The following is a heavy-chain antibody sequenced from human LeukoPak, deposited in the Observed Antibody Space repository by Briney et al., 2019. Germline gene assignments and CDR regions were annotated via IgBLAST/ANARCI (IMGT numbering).Heavy chain of an antibody. CDR3: ATVGHRSGRPSFDF. CDR1: GYTFTDYH. CDR2: INPRNGDT. Sequence: ASVTVSCKTSGYTFTDYHIHWVRQAPGQGLEWMGWINPRNGDTNSAQKFQGRVIMTRDTSISVAYMELTRLTSADTALYSCATVGHRSGRPSFDFWGQGTLVTVSS. V-gene: IGHV1-2*02. D-gene: IGHD6-19*01. J-gene: IGHJ4*02.